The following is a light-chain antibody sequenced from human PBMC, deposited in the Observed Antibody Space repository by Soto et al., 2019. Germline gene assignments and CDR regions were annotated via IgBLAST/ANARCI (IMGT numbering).Light chain of an antibody. V-gene: IGLV6-57*02. Sequence: NFMLTQPHSVSESPGKTVTIPCTGSSGSIATNYVQWYQQRPGSAPTTVIYEDTQRPSGVPERFSGSIDSSSNSASLTISGLKTEDEADYYCQSYDGSNPDVVFGGGTKVTVL. CDR1: SGSIATNY. J-gene: IGLJ2*01. CDR3: QSYDGSNPDVV. CDR2: EDT.